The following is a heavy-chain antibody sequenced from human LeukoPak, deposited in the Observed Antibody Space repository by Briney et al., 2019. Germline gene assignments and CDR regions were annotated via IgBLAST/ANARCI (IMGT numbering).Heavy chain of an antibody. CDR1: GGSISSSNW. V-gene: IGHV4-4*02. CDR3: ARGYCSGGSCYAFDY. J-gene: IGHJ4*02. Sequence: SETLSLTCAVSGGSISSSNWWSWVRQPPGKGLEWSGEIYHSGSTNYNPSLKSRLTISVDKSKNQFSLKLSSVTAADTAVYYCARGYCSGGSCYAFDYWGQGTLVTVSS. CDR2: IYHSGST. D-gene: IGHD2-15*01.